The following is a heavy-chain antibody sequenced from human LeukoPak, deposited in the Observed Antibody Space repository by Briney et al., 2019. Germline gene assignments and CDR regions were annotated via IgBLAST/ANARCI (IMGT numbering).Heavy chain of an antibody. CDR3: AKMGTGVVLNPLYY. V-gene: IGHV3-23*01. J-gene: IGHJ4*02. Sequence: QTGGSLRLSCAASGFTFSSYAMSWVRQAPGKGLEWVSAISGSGGSTYYADSVKGRFTISRDNSKNTLYLQMNSLRAEDTAVYYCAKMGTGVVLNPLYYWGQGTLVTVSS. CDR1: GFTFSSYA. D-gene: IGHD3-3*01. CDR2: ISGSGGST.